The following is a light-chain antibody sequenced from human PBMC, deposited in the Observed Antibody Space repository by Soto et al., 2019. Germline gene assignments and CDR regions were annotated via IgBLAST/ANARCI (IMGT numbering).Light chain of an antibody. CDR2: GAS. V-gene: IGKV3-20*01. Sequence: EIVLTQSPGALSLSPGEGATLSCRASQSLSSSYVAWYQQKVGQPPRLLIYGASNRATGIPDRFSGSWSGTEFTLTISRLEPEDFAVYYCQQYGISPSYTFAQGTKVDSK. J-gene: IGKJ2*01. CDR1: QSLSSSY. CDR3: QQYGISPSYT.